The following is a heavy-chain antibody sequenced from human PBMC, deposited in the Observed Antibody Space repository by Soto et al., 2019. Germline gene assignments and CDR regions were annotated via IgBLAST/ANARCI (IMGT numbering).Heavy chain of an antibody. CDR1: GYTFTSYG. V-gene: IGHV1-18*04. CDR2: ISAYNGNT. Sequence: VSVKVSCKASGYTFTSYGISWVRQAPGQGLEWMGWISAYNGNTNYAQKLQGRVTMTTDTSTSTAYMELRSLRSDDTAVYYCARDYVVVVVAATRPAGYYYGMDVWGQGTTVTVSS. CDR3: ARDYVVVVVAATRPAGYYYGMDV. D-gene: IGHD2-15*01. J-gene: IGHJ6*02.